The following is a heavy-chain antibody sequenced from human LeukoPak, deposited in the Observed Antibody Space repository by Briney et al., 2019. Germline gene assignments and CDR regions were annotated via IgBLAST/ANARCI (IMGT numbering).Heavy chain of an antibody. D-gene: IGHD3-3*01. V-gene: IGHV4-39*01. CDR2: IYYSGST. Sequence: SETLSLTCTVSGDSISSSSYYWGWIRQPPGKGLEWIGSIYYSGSTYYNPSLKSRVTISVDTSKNQFSLKLSSVTAADTAVYYCARRGGRALSVYDYWGQGTLVTVSS. CDR1: GDSISSSSYY. CDR3: ARRGGRALSVYDY. J-gene: IGHJ4*02.